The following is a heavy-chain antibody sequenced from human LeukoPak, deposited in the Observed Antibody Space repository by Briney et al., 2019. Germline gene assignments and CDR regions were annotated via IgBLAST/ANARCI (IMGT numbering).Heavy chain of an antibody. CDR2: IIPIFGTA. V-gene: IGHV1-69*01. CDR1: GGTFSTYV. D-gene: IGHD3-10*01. CDR3: ARDIGLRGVIDY. J-gene: IGHJ4*02. Sequence: ASVKVSCKASGGTFSTYVISWVRQAPGQGLEWMGGIIPIFGTANYAQKFQGRVTITADESTTTAYMELSSLRSEDTAVYYCARDIGLRGVIDYWGQGTLVTVSS.